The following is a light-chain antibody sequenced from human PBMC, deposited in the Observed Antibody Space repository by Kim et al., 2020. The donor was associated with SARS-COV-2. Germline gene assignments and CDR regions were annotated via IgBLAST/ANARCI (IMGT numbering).Light chain of an antibody. V-gene: IGLV2-14*04. J-gene: IGLJ2*01. CDR1: SSDVGGYNY. Sequence: QSITIACTGTSSDVGGYNYVSWYQQHPGKAPKFIIYDVNKRPSGVSNRFSGSKSGNTAFLTISGLQAEDEADYYCSSFTSSSTVVFGGGTQLTVL. CDR2: DVN. CDR3: SSFTSSSTVV.